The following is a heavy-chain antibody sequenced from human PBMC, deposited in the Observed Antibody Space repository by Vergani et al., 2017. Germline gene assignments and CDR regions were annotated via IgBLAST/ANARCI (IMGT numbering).Heavy chain of an antibody. CDR3: SREYSSTSGRAFDF. V-gene: IGHV3-74*03. Sequence: DVHLAESGGGFFQPGGSLRLSCSASGFSFNSYWMHWVRQVPGKGLLWVSRIKSDGSITAYADSVKGRFTISRDNAQNTLYLQMNSLRVEDTGVHYCSREYSSTSGRAFDFWGQGTKVTVSS. CDR2: IKSDGSIT. CDR1: GFSFNSYW. J-gene: IGHJ3*01. D-gene: IGHD2-2*01.